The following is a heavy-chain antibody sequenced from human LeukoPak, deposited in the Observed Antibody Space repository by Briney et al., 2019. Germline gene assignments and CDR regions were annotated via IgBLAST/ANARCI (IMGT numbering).Heavy chain of an antibody. J-gene: IGHJ4*02. CDR2: IIPILGIA. Sequence: SVKVSCKAPGGTFSSYAISWVRQAPGQGLEWMGRIIPILGIANYAQKFQGRVTITADKSTSTAYMELSSLRSEDTAVYYCARDRTSLAAAGIYGYWGQGTLVTVSS. D-gene: IGHD6-13*01. CDR1: GGTFSSYA. CDR3: ARDRTSLAAAGIYGY. V-gene: IGHV1-69*04.